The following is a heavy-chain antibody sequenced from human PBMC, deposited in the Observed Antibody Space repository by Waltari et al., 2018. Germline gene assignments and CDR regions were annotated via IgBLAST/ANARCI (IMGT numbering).Heavy chain of an antibody. CDR3: AKAPDYDFWNGLSRVFDY. CDR1: GSTFSRSA. V-gene: IGHV3-23*01. D-gene: IGHD3-3*01. CDR2: ISGSTGST. J-gene: IGHJ4*02. Sequence: EVQRLESGGGLIQPGGSLRPSCAAPGSTFSRSAIRWVSQAPGKGLEWVSTISGSTGSTYHADSVRGRFTISRDNSRNTLYLQMNSLRAEDTAVYYCAKAPDYDFWNGLSRVFDYWGQGTLVTVSS.